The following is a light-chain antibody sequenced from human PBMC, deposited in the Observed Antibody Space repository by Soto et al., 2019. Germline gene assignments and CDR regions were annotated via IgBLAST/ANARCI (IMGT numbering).Light chain of an antibody. V-gene: IGKV3-11*01. CDR3: QQSSNWPPWT. CDR1: QSVDTY. CDR2: DAS. J-gene: IGKJ3*01. Sequence: EVVLTQSPATLSLSPGERATLSCRASQSVDTYLAWYQQKPGQPPRLLIYDASNRATGIPARFSGSGSGTDFTLTITTLEPEDFAVYYCQQSSNWPPWTFGPGTKV.